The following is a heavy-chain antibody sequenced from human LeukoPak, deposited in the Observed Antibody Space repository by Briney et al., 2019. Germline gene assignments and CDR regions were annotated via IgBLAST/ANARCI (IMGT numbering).Heavy chain of an antibody. CDR3: ARGDDSGYYDYFDY. V-gene: IGHV3-23*01. CDR2: ISGSGGNT. J-gene: IGHJ4*02. CDR1: GFTFSSYA. D-gene: IGHD3-22*01. Sequence: GGSLRLSCAASGFTFSSYAMSWVRQAPGKGLEWVSAISGSGGNTYYAASVKGRFTISRDFSKNTVFLHMNSLRAEDTAMYYCARGDDSGYYDYFDYWGQGALVTVSS.